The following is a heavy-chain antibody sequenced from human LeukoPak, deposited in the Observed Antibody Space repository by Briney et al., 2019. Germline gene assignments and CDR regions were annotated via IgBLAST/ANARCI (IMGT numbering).Heavy chain of an antibody. Sequence: GGSLRLSCAASGLTFSSYGMHWVRQAPGKGLEWVAFIRYDGSNKYYADSVKGRFTISRDNSKNTLYLQMNSLRAEDTAVYYCAKRPLRYFDWSMGGFDYWGQGTLVTVSS. D-gene: IGHD3-9*01. CDR1: GLTFSSYG. V-gene: IGHV3-30*02. J-gene: IGHJ4*02. CDR3: AKRPLRYFDWSMGGFDY. CDR2: IRYDGSNK.